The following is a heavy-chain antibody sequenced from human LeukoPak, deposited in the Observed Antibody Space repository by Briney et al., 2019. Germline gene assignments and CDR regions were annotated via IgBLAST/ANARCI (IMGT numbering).Heavy chain of an antibody. J-gene: IGHJ4*02. D-gene: IGHD3-16*01. CDR2: ISSSGGTT. CDR1: GFTFSSYA. Sequence: PGGSLRLACAASGFTFSSYAMTWVRQAPGKGLEWVSGISSSGGTTYYADSVKGRFTISKDNSKNTLFLRMNSLRAEDTAVYYCAKDLLNTEFWGQGTLVTVSS. V-gene: IGHV3-23*01. CDR3: AKDLLNTEF.